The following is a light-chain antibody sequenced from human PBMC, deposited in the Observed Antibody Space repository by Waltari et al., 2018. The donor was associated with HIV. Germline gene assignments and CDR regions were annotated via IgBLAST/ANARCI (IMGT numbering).Light chain of an antibody. Sequence: DILLTQSPATISVSPGGRVTVSCRASQNVDDKLAWYQQKPGQSPRHLIYHSSVRAAGVPTRFGGAGSATNFTLTITGLQSEDFTLYFCQQYHHWPPLTFGGGSRVELK. CDR3: QQYHHWPPLT. J-gene: IGKJ4*01. CDR2: HSS. CDR1: QNVDDK. V-gene: IGKV3D-15*01.